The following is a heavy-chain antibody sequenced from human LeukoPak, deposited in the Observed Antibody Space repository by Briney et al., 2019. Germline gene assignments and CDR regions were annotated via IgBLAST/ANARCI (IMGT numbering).Heavy chain of an antibody. Sequence: GGSLRLSCAASGFTFSSYGMHWVRQAPGKGLEWVAVISYDGSNKYYADSVKGRFTISRDNSKNTLYLQMNSLRAEDTAVYYCAKGPGGDYVGIDYWGQGALVTVSS. D-gene: IGHD4-17*01. V-gene: IGHV3-30*18. CDR1: GFTFSSYG. CDR3: AKGPGGDYVGIDY. CDR2: ISYDGSNK. J-gene: IGHJ4*02.